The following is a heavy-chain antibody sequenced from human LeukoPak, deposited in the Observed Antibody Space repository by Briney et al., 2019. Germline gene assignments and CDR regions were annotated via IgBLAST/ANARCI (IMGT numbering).Heavy chain of an antibody. V-gene: IGHV3-53*01. CDR3: AGGRTYSSSTVEDY. CDR1: GFTVSTNY. D-gene: IGHD6-13*01. J-gene: IGHJ4*02. CDR2: IYSGGRT. Sequence: GGSLRLSCAASGFTVSTNYMSWVRQAPGRGLEWVSVIYSGGRTYYTDSVKGRLTISRDNSKNTLYLQMDSLGADDTAVYYCAGGRTYSSSTVEDYWGQGTLVTVSS.